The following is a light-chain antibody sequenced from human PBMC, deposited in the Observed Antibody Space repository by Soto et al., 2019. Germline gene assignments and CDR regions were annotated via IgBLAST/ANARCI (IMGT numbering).Light chain of an antibody. V-gene: IGKV3-20*01. CDR2: AAS. CDR1: QSISTNY. J-gene: IGKJ5*01. CDR3: QQYGRT. Sequence: EVVLTQSPGTLSLSPGERATLSCRASQSISTNYLAWYQQKPGQAPRLLLYAASNRATGIPDRFSGSGSGTDFTLTISRLEPEDFAIYYCQQYGRTFGQGTRLEIK.